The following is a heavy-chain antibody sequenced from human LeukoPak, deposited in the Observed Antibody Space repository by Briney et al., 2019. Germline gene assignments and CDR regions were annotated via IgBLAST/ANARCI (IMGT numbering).Heavy chain of an antibody. CDR3: ARSRVSRGDAFDI. CDR1: GFTFSSYW. J-gene: IGHJ3*02. Sequence: GGSLRLSCAGSGFTFSSYWMSWVRQAPGKGLEWVANIKQDGSEKYYVDSVKGRFTTSRDNAKNSLYLQMNSLRAEDTAVYYCARSRVSRGDAFDIWGQGTMVTVSS. CDR2: IKQDGSEK. V-gene: IGHV3-7*01. D-gene: IGHD3-10*01.